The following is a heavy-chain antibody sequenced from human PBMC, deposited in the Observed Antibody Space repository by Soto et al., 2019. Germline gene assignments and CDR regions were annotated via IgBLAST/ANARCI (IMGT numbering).Heavy chain of an antibody. D-gene: IGHD2-2*01. J-gene: IGHJ5*02. CDR3: AKALLVVVVPAAIPWFDP. Sequence: SLRLSCAASGFTFISYVMHWVRQAPGNGLEWVAVISYDGSNKYYADSVKGRFTISRDNSKNTLYLQMNSLRAEDTAVYYCAKALLVVVVPAAIPWFDPWGQGTLVTVSS. V-gene: IGHV3-30*18. CDR2: ISYDGSNK. CDR1: GFTFISYV.